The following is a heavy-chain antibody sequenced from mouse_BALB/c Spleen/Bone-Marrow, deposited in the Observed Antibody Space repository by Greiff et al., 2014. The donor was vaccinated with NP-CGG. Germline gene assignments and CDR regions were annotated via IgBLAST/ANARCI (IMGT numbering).Heavy chain of an antibody. Sequence: EVHLVESGGGLVQPGGSLKLSCAASGFDFSRYWMSWVRQAPGKGLEWIGEINPDSSMINYTPSLKDKFIISRDNAKNTLYLQMSKVRSEDTALYYCARLHYYGSFAYWGQGTLVTVSA. D-gene: IGHD1-2*01. CDR1: GFDFSRYW. CDR2: INPDSSMI. J-gene: IGHJ3*01. CDR3: ARLHYYGSFAY. V-gene: IGHV4-1*02.